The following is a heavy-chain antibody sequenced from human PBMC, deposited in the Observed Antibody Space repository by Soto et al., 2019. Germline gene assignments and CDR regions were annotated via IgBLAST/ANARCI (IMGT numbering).Heavy chain of an antibody. CDR2: VHGDCDK. D-gene: IGHD3-16*01. V-gene: IGHV2-5*02. J-gene: IGHJ3*01. CDR3: AHNIGGDYVYGFDF. CDR1: GISLTTSGEG. Sequence: QIALKESGPTLVKPTQTLTLTCTFSGISLTTSGEGVGWVRQPPGKCLEWVALVHGDCDKRYLTSLKSRLTITKDTSKNQVVLTMTNMDPVDTGTYFCAHNIGGDYVYGFDFWGQGTKVTVSS.